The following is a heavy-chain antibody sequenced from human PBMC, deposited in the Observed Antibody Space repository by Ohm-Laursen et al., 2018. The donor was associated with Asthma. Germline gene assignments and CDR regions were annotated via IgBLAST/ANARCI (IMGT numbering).Heavy chain of an antibody. V-gene: IGHV3-9*01. CDR2: ISWNSGSI. J-gene: IGHJ4*02. D-gene: IGHD6-13*01. CDR1: GFTFDDSA. CDR3: ARDDIAAAGTVDY. Sequence: SLRLSCAASGFTFDDSAMHWVRQAPGKGLEWVSGISWNSGSIGYADSVKGRFTISRDNSKNTLYLQMNSLRAEDTAVYYCARDDIAAAGTVDYWGQGTLVTVSS.